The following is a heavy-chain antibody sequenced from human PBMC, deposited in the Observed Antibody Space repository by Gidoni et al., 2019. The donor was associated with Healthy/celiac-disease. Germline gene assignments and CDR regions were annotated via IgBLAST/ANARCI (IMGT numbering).Heavy chain of an antibody. D-gene: IGHD5-12*01. J-gene: IGHJ6*02. CDR3: ARGGYDWGENYYYYGMDV. CDR2: INTNSGGT. CDR1: GYTCTGYY. V-gene: IGHV1-2*02. Sequence: QVQLVQSGAEVKKPGASVKVSCKASGYTCTGYYMHWVRQAPGQGLEWMGWINTNSGGTNYAQEFQGRVTMTRDTSISTAYMDLGRLRSDDTAVYYCARGGYDWGENYYYYGMDVWGQGTTVTVSS.